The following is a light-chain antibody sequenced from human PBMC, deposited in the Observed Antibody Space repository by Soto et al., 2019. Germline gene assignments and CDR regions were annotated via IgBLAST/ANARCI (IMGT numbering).Light chain of an antibody. CDR3: QQYNSFLLS. CDR1: QSISNW. J-gene: IGKJ4*01. CDR2: KAS. V-gene: IGKV1-5*03. Sequence: DIQITQSPSTLSASVGDRVTITCRASQSISNWLAWYQQKPGKAPKLLIYKASGLQSGVPSRFSGSGSGTECTLTISSLQPDDFATYFCQQYNSFLLSFGGGTKVDIK.